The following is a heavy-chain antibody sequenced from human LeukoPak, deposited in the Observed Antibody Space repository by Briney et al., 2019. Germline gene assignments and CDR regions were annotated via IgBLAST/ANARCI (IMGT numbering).Heavy chain of an antibody. J-gene: IGHJ4*02. Sequence: SETLSLTCAVYGGSFSGYYWSWIRQPPGKGLEWIGEIKHSGSTNYNPSLKSRVTISVDTSKNQFSLKLSSVTAADTAVYYCARVDGPTRFDYWGQGTLVTVSS. CDR3: ARVDGPTRFDY. CDR2: IKHSGST. CDR1: GGSFSGYY. D-gene: IGHD5-24*01. V-gene: IGHV4-34*01.